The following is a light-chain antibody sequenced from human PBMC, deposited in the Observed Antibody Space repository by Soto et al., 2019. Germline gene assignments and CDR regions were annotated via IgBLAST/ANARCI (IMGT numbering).Light chain of an antibody. CDR2: GAS. CDR3: QQSGSSHT. CDR1: QSVSSSS. J-gene: IGKJ2*01. V-gene: IGKV3-20*01. Sequence: EIVLTQSPGTLSLSPGERATLSCRASQSVSSSSLAWYQQKPGQAPRLLIYGASSRATGIPDRFSGSGSGTDFTLTISRLEPEDFALYYCQQSGSSHTFGQGTKLEIK.